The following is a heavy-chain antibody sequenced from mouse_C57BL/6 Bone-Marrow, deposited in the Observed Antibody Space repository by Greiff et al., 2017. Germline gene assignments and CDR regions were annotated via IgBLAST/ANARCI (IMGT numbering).Heavy chain of an antibody. CDR3: THNLLLQAGDAMDY. V-gene: IGHV14-4*01. CDR2: IDPGNGDT. CDR1: GFNIKDDY. D-gene: IGHD1-1*01. Sequence: VQLKESGAELVRPGASVKLSCTASGFNIKDDYMHWVQQRPEQGLEWIGWIDPGNGDTEYASKFQGKVTIPADTSSNTAYLQLSSLTSEDTAVDYCTHNLLLQAGDAMDYWGQGTSVTVSS. J-gene: IGHJ4*01.